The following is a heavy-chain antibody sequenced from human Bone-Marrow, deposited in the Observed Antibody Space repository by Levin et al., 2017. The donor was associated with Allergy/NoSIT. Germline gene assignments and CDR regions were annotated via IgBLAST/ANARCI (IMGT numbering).Heavy chain of an antibody. J-gene: IGHJ3*02. Sequence: GESLKISCKVSGYTLTELSMHWVRQAPGKGLEWMGGFDPEDGETIYAQKFQGRVTMTEDTSTDTAYMELSSLRSEDTAVYYCATEQLERRPAGAFDIWGQGTMVTVSS. V-gene: IGHV1-24*01. D-gene: IGHD1-1*01. CDR1: GYTLTELS. CDR2: FDPEDGET. CDR3: ATEQLERRPAGAFDI.